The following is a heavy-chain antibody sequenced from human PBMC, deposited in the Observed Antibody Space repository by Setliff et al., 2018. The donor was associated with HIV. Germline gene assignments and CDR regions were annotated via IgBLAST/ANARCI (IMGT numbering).Heavy chain of an antibody. D-gene: IGHD2-2*01. CDR3: SRTLAYHAFDI. Sequence: CTVSGVSISSGSYYWSWIRQPAGKGLEWIGRIYTSGSTNYNPSLKSRVTMSVDTSKNQFSLKLSSVTAADTAVYYCSRTLAYHAFDIWGQGTMVTVS. J-gene: IGHJ3*02. CDR2: IYTSGST. V-gene: IGHV4-61*02. CDR1: GVSISSGSYY.